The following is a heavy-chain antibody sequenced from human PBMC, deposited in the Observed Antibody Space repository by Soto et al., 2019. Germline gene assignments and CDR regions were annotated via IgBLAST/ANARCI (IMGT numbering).Heavy chain of an antibody. CDR2: LSYDGSNK. Sequence: QVQLVESGGGVVQPGRSLRLSCAASGFTFSSYGMHWVRQAPGKGLEWGAVLSYDGSNKYYADSVKGRFTISRVNSKNTLYLQMNSLRAEDTVVYYCAKGPYAEYYYYYYLDVWGTGTTVNV. CDR1: GFTFSSYG. V-gene: IGHV3-30*18. CDR3: AKGPYAEYYYYYYLDV. J-gene: IGHJ6*03.